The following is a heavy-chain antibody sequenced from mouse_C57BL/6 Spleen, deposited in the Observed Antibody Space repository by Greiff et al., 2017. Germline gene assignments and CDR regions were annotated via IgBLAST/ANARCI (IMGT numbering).Heavy chain of an antibody. Sequence: QVQLQQPGAELVKPGASVTLSCKASGYTFTSYWMHWVKQRPGQGLEWIGMIHPNSGSTNYNEKFKSKATLTVDKSSSTAYMQLSSLTSEDSAVXYCARGLYDFNFDYWGQGTTLTVSS. J-gene: IGHJ2*01. CDR3: ARGLYDFNFDY. V-gene: IGHV1-64*01. CDR1: GYTFTSYW. CDR2: IHPNSGST. D-gene: IGHD2-3*01.